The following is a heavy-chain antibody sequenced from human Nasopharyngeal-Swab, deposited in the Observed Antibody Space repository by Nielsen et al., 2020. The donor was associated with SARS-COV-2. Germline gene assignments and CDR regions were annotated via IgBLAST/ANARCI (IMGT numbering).Heavy chain of an antibody. CDR2: ISYDGSNK. CDR3: AKQWLLGGHIDY. J-gene: IGHJ4*02. Sequence: GESLKISCAASGFTFSSYGMHWVRPAPGKGLEWVAVISYDGSNKYYADSVKGRFTISRDNSKNTLYLQMNSLRAEDTAVYYCAKQWLLGGHIDYWGQGTLVTVSS. V-gene: IGHV3-30*18. D-gene: IGHD3-22*01. CDR1: GFTFSSYG.